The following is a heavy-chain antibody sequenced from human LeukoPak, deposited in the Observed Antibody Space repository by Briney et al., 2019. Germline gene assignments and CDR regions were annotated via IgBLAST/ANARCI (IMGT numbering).Heavy chain of an antibody. CDR2: INHSGST. CDR3: ARGRVYYGSGSYKNLFDP. CDR1: GGSLSGYY. V-gene: IGHV4-34*01. Sequence: SETLSLTCAVYGGSLSGYYWSWIRQPPGKGLEWIGEINHSGSTNYNPSLKSRVTISVDTSKNQFSLKLSSVTAADTAVYYCARGRVYYGSGSYKNLFDPWGQGTLVTVSS. D-gene: IGHD3-10*01. J-gene: IGHJ5*02.